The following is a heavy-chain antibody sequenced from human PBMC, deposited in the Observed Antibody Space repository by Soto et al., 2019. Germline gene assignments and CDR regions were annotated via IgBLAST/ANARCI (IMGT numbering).Heavy chain of an antibody. CDR1: VFTFISYA. D-gene: IGHD1-26*01. Sequence: GGSLRLSWEASVFTFISYAMTWVRQAPGKRLEWVSGISGSGGTTSYTDSVKGRFTISRDNSKKTLFLEMKSLGVEDTAVYFCARDVWETTSRYYGLDLWGLGTTVPVSS. V-gene: IGHV3-23*01. J-gene: IGHJ6*02. CDR3: ARDVWETTSRYYGLDL. CDR2: ISGSGGTT.